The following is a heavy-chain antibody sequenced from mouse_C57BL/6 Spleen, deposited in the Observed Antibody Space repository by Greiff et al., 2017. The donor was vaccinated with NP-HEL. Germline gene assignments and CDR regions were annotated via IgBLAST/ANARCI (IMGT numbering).Heavy chain of an antibody. V-gene: IGHV1-50*01. J-gene: IGHJ2*01. CDR3: ARGKRIDY. CDR2: IDPSDSYT. Sequence: VQLQQPGAELVKPGASVKLSCKASGYTFTSYWMQWVKQRPGQGLEWIGEIDPSDSYTNYNQKFKGKATLTVDTSSSTAYMQLSSLTSEDSAVYYCARGKRIDYWGQGTTLTVSS. CDR1: GYTFTSYW.